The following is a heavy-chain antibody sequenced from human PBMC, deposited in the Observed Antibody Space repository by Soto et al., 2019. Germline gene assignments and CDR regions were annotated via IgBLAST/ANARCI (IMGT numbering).Heavy chain of an antibody. V-gene: IGHV3-23*01. J-gene: IGHJ4*02. Sequence: GGSLRLSCAASGFTFSSYAMSWVRQAPGKGLEWVSAISGSGGSTYYADSVKGRFTISRDNSKNTLYLQMNSLRAEDTAVYYCAKDRPTYCGGDCPLDYWGQGTLVTVSS. CDR3: AKDRPTYCGGDCPLDY. CDR1: GFTFSSYA. D-gene: IGHD2-21*02. CDR2: ISGSGGST.